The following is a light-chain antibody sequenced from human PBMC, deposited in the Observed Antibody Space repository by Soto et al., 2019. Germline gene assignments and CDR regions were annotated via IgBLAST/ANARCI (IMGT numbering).Light chain of an antibody. CDR3: QQYGSSPQT. V-gene: IGKV3-20*01. CDR2: GAS. J-gene: IGKJ1*01. CDR1: QSVSNSY. Sequence: EIVLTQSPGTLSLSPGERATLSCRASQSVSNSYLAWYQQKPGQAPRLLIYGASSRATGIPDRFGGSGSGTDFTLTISRLEPEDFAVYYCQQYGSSPQTFGQGTKVDIK.